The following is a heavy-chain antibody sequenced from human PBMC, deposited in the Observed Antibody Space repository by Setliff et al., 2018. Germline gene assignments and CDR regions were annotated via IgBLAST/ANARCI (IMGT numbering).Heavy chain of an antibody. Sequence: ASVKVSCKASGYTFTGYYMHWVRQAPGQGLEWMGRINPNSGATNFAQKFQGRVTMTRDTSISTAYMELSSLRSEDTAVYYCARDGFEIVVVPAAIYYYYYMDVWGKGTTVTVSS. CDR3: ARDGFEIVVVPAAIYYYYYMDV. D-gene: IGHD2-2*01. CDR1: GYTFTGYY. CDR2: INPNSGAT. V-gene: IGHV1-2*06. J-gene: IGHJ6*03.